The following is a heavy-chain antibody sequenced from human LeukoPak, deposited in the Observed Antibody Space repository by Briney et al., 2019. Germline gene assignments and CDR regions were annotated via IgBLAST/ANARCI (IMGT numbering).Heavy chain of an antibody. D-gene: IGHD3-22*01. CDR2: IIPIFGTA. Sequence: GASVKVSCKASGGTFSSYAISWVRQAPGQGLEWMGRIIPIFGTANYAQKFQGRVTITTDESTSTAYMELSSLRSEDTAVYYCARDSSGYYYDAFDIWGQGTMVTVSS. CDR1: GGTFSSYA. V-gene: IGHV1-69*05. J-gene: IGHJ3*02. CDR3: ARDSSGYYYDAFDI.